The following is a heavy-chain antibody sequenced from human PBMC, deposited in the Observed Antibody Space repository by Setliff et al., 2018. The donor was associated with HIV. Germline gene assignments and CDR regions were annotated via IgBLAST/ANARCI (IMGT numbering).Heavy chain of an antibody. V-gene: IGHV1-46*01. CDR3: ASAGAWQRNALDI. CDR2: INPTGGST. CDR1: GYSFTNHY. Sequence: ASVKVSCKPSGYSFTNHYMRWVRQAPGQGLEWMGVINPTGGSTRNTQKFQGRVAMTRDTSTSTVYMELSSLRSEDTAVYYCASAGAWQRNALDIWGQGTMVTVSS. J-gene: IGHJ3*02. D-gene: IGHD5-12*01.